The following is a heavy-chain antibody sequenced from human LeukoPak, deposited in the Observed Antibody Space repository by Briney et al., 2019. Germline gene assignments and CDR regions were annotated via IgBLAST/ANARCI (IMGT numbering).Heavy chain of an antibody. V-gene: IGHV4-39*01. CDR1: GGSISSSSYY. D-gene: IGHD2-15*01. CDR3: ARHLRSEAAVYGMDV. J-gene: IGHJ6*02. Sequence: PSETLSLTCTVSGGSISSSSYYWGWIRQPPGKGLEWIGSIYYSGSTYYNPSLKSRVTISVDTSKNQFSLKLSSVTAADTAVYYCARHLRSEAAVYGMDVWGQGTTVTVSS. CDR2: IYYSGST.